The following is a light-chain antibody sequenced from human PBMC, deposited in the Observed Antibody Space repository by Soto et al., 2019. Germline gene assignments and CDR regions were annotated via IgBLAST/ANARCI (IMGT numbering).Light chain of an antibody. CDR1: SSDVGSYNR. CDR3: SSYTSSSTVV. Sequence: QSALTQPPSVSGSARQSVTISCTGTSSDVGSYNRVSWYQQPPGTAPKLMIYEVSNRPSGVPDRFSGSKSGNTASLTISGLQAEDEADYYCSSYTSSSTVVFGGGTK. V-gene: IGLV2-18*02. CDR2: EVS. J-gene: IGLJ2*01.